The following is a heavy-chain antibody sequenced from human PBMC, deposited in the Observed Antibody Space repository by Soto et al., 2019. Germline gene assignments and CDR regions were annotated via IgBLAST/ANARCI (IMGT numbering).Heavy chain of an antibody. CDR3: AKGRRGSGSRTPRVDF. CDR1: GFTFNNYA. J-gene: IGHJ4*02. Sequence: EVQLLESGGGLVQPGGSLRLSCAASGFTFNNYAMTWVRQAPGKGLEWVSAISGGGDTTSYADSVKGRLTVSRDGSKNTLYLPMSSLRAEDPALYYCAKGRRGSGSRTPRVDFWGQGNLVTVSS. V-gene: IGHV3-23*01. CDR2: ISGGGDTT. D-gene: IGHD3-10*01.